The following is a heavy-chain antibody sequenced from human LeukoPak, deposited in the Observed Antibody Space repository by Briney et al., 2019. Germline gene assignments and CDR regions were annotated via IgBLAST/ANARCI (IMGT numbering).Heavy chain of an antibody. V-gene: IGHV1-8*01. CDR1: GYTFTNYD. J-gene: IGHJ4*02. CDR2: MSPNSGNT. D-gene: IGHD3-10*01. CDR3: AREAMVRENDY. Sequence: ASVKVSCKASGYTFTNYDINWVRQATGQGLEWMGWMSPNSGNTGYAQKLQGRVTMTTDTSTSTAYMELRSLRSDDTAVYYCAREAMVRENDYWGQGTLVTVSS.